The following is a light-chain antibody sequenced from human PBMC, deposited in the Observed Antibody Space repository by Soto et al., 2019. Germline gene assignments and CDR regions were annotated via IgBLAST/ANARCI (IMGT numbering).Light chain of an antibody. Sequence: QSVLAQPASVSGSPGQSITISCTGTGSDVGGYTYVSWYQQHPGKAPKLMIYDVSYRPSGVSNRFSGSKSGNTASLTISGLQAEDEADYYCCSSTSSNTYVFGTGTKVTVL. CDR1: GSDVGGYTY. CDR2: DVS. J-gene: IGLJ1*01. CDR3: CSSTSSNTYV. V-gene: IGLV2-14*01.